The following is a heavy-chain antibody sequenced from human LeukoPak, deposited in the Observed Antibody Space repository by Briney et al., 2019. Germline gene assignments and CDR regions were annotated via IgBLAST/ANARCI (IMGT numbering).Heavy chain of an antibody. J-gene: IGHJ4*02. V-gene: IGHV4-4*02. Sequence: EPSETLSLSCAVSGDSLNTNTWWSWVRQPPGKGLEWTGEIFHSGSTNYHPSLESRLTISMDKSKNSFSLRLTSVTAADTAIYYCARQSGTMVTTRLDYWGQGTLVTVSS. CDR3: ARQSGTMVTTRLDY. D-gene: IGHD4-17*01. CDR2: IFHSGST. CDR1: GDSLNTNTW.